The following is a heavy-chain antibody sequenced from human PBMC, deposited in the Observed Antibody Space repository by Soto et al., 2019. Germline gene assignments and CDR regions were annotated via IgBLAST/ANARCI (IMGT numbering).Heavy chain of an antibody. CDR2: ISAYNGNT. Sequence: APVKVSCKASGYTFTSYGISWERQAPGQGLEWMGWISAYNGNTNYAQKLQGRVTMTTDTSTSTAYMELRSLRSDHTAVYYCARFGSEGLLTRFLEWTYGMDVWGQGTTGTVSS. D-gene: IGHD3-3*01. CDR1: GYTFTSYG. CDR3: ARFGSEGLLTRFLEWTYGMDV. J-gene: IGHJ6*02. V-gene: IGHV1-18*04.